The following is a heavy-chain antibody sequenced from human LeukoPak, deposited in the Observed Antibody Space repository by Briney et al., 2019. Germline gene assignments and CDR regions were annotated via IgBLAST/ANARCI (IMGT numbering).Heavy chain of an antibody. J-gene: IGHJ6*03. CDR2: IKQDGSEK. CDR3: AREAGDGYSPYYYYYMDV. V-gene: IGHV3-7*01. D-gene: IGHD5-24*01. Sequence: PGGSLRLSCAASGFTFSDYWMTWVRQAPGKGLEWVANIKQDGSEKYYVDSVKGRFTISRDNSKNTLYLQMGSLRAEDMAVYYCAREAGDGYSPYYYYYMDVWGKGTTVTVSS. CDR1: GFTFSDYW.